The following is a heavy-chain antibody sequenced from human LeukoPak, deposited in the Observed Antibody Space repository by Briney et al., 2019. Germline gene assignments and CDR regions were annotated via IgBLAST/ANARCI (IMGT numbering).Heavy chain of an antibody. J-gene: IGHJ4*02. CDR1: GFTFSSYW. D-gene: IGHD3-22*01. CDR3: AKDLTYYYDSSGYYLDY. CDR2: INSDGSST. V-gene: IGHV3-74*01. Sequence: GGSLRLSCAASGFTFSSYWMHWVRQAPGKGLVWVSRINSDGSSTSYADSVKGRFTISRDNAKNTLYLQMNSLRAEDTAVYYCAKDLTYYYDSSGYYLDYWGQGTLVTVSS.